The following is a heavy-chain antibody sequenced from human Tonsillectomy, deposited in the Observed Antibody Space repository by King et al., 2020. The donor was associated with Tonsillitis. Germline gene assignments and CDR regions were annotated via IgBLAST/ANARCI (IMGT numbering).Heavy chain of an antibody. CDR1: GYSFTSYW. CDR3: ARRGWGGIVVVPAAMGGADDWFDP. D-gene: IGHD2-2*01. J-gene: IGHJ5*02. CDR2: IYPGDSDT. Sequence: EVQLVESGAEVKKPGESLKISCKGSGYSFTSYWIGWVRQMPGKGLEWMGIIYPGDSDTRYSPSFQGQVTISADKSISTAYLQWSSLKASDTAMYYCARRGWGGIVVVPAAMGGADDWFDPWGQGTLVTVSS. V-gene: IGHV5-51*01.